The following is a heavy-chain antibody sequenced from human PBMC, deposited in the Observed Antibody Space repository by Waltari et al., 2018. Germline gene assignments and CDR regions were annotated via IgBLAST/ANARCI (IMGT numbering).Heavy chain of an antibody. Sequence: QVQLQESGPGLVKPSETLSLTCAVSGGSVITNYLTWIRQSPGKGLEWIGYIYGRKVRTTYNTYLKSRVVISADTSKNQYSMDLNLVAAAETALYYCAGRNGTYYLAFDYWGQGVLVTVSS. CDR1: GGSVITNY. CDR3: AGRNGTYYLAFDY. CDR2: IYGRKVRT. J-gene: IGHJ4*02. D-gene: IGHD3-10*01. V-gene: IGHV4-59*02.